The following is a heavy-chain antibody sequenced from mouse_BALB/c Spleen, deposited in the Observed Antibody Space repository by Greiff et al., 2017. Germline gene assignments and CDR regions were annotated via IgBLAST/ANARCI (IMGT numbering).Heavy chain of an antibody. CDR1: GFTFTDYY. CDR3: ARDTVEGSWFAY. CDR2: IRNKANGYTT. J-gene: IGHJ3*01. V-gene: IGHV7-3*02. Sequence: EVQGVESGGGLVQPGGSLRLSCATSGFTFTDYYMSWVRQPPGKALEWLGFIRNKANGYTTEYSASVKGRFTISRDNSQSILYLQMNTLRAEDSATYYCARDTVEGSWFAYWGQGTLVTVSA. D-gene: IGHD1-1*01.